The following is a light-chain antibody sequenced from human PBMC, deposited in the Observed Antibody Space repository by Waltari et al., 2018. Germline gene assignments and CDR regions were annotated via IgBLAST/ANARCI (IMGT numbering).Light chain of an antibody. V-gene: IGLV2-8*01. CDR1: SRDVGGYKY. J-gene: IGLJ2*01. Sequence: QSALTQPPSASGSPGQSATISCTGTSRDVGGYKYVSWYQQHPGKAPRLFIYEVNRRPSGVPDRFSGSKSGNTASLTVSGLQAEDEADYYCSSYAVSNNLLFGGGTKLTVL. CDR2: EVN. CDR3: SSYAVSNNLL.